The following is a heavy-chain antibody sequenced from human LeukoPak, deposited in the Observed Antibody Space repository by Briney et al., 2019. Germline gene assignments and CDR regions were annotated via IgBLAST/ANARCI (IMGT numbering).Heavy chain of an antibody. J-gene: IGHJ4*02. V-gene: IGHV4-34*01. Sequence: SETLSLTCAVYGGSFSGYYWSWIRQPPGKGLEWIGEINHSGSTNYNPSLKSRVTISVDTSKNQFSLKLSSVTAADTAVYYCARLFNYYGSGSYWGSPYFDYWGQGTLVTVSS. CDR1: GGSFSGYY. CDR3: ARLFNYYGSGSYWGSPYFDY. CDR2: INHSGST. D-gene: IGHD3-10*01.